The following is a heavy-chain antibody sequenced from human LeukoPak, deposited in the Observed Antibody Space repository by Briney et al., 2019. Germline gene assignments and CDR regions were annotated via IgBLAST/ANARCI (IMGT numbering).Heavy chain of an antibody. V-gene: IGHV4-34*01. J-gene: IGHJ4*02. Sequence: PSETLSLTCAVYGGSFSGYYWSWIRQPPGKGLEWIGEINHSGSTNYNPSLKSRVTISVDTSKNQFSLKLSSVTAADTDVYYCAREAAAGTGNYWGEGTLVTVSS. D-gene: IGHD6-13*01. CDR1: GGSFSGYY. CDR2: INHSGST. CDR3: AREAAAGTGNY.